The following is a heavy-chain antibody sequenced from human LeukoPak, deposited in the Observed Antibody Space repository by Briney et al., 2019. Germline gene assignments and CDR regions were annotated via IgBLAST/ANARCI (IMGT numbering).Heavy chain of an antibody. D-gene: IGHD4-17*01. CDR1: GYTFTGYY. Sequence: ASVKVSCKASGYTFTGYYMHGVRQAPGQGLEWMGWINPNSGGTNYAQKFRGRVTMTRDTSISTAYMELSRLRSDDTGVYYCARDPDDYGDHNWFDPWGQGTLVTVSS. V-gene: IGHV1-2*02. CDR3: ARDPDDYGDHNWFDP. J-gene: IGHJ5*02. CDR2: INPNSGGT.